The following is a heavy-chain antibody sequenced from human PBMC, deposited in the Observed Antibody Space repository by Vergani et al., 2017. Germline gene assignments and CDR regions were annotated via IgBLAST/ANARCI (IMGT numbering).Heavy chain of an antibody. V-gene: IGHV3-33*01. J-gene: IGHJ5*02. CDR2: TWYDGNNK. D-gene: IGHD1-14*01. Sequence: QVQLVESGGGVVPPGRSLRLSCAASGFTFNQYGMHWVRQAPGKGLEWVAVTWYDGNNKQYADSVKGRVTISRDNSKSTMYLQMNSLRDEDTGVYYCARDLRLLYNRFDPWGQGTLVTVSS. CDR1: GFTFNQYG. CDR3: ARDLRLLYNRFDP.